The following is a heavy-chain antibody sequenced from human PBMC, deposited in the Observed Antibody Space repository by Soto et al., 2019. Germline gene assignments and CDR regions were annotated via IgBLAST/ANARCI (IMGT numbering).Heavy chain of an antibody. CDR3: VRDGKKNLRDWFDS. V-gene: IGHV4-4*07. J-gene: IGHJ5*01. D-gene: IGHD1-1*01. CDR2: IYATGTT. CDR1: GASISGFY. Sequence: SETLSLTCTVSGASISGFYWSWIRKSAGKGLEWIGRIYATGTTDYNPSLKSRVMMSVDTSKKQFSLKLRSVTAADTAVYYCVRDGKKNLRDWFDSWGQGISVTVSS.